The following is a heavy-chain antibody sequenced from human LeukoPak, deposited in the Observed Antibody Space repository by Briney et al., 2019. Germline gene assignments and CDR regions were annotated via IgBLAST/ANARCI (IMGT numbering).Heavy chain of an antibody. CDR1: GGTFSSYA. CDR3: ANCSGSYYNVGWSDP. J-gene: IGHJ5*02. D-gene: IGHD3-10*02. CDR2: IIPIFGTA. Sequence: SVKVSCKASGGTFSSYAISWVRQAPGQGLEWMGRIIPIFGTANYAQKFQGRVTITTDESTRTTYMELSSLRSEDPAVYYCANCSGSYYNVGWSDPWGQGTLVTVSS. V-gene: IGHV1-69*05.